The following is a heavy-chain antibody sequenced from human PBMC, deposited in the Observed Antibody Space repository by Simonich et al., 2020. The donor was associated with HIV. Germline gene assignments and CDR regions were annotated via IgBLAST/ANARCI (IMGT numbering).Heavy chain of an antibody. CDR3: ARLTAGGLGEYFQH. CDR2: INHRGNT. V-gene: IGHV4-34*01. CDR1: GGSFSGYY. Sequence: QVQLQQWGAGLLKPSETLSLTCAVYGGSFSGYYWSWLRQPPGKGLEWIGEINHRGNTNYNPSLKSRVTISVDTSKNQFSLKLSSVTAADTAVYYCARLTAGGLGEYFQHWGQGTLVTVSS. J-gene: IGHJ1*01. D-gene: IGHD6-13*01.